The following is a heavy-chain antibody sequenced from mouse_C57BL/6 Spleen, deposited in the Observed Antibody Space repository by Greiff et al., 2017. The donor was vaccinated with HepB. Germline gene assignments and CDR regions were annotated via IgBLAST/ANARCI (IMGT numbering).Heavy chain of an antibody. V-gene: IGHV5-9-1*02. Sequence: EVKLMESGEGLVKPGGSLKLSCAASGFTFSSYAVSWVRQTPEKRLEWVAYISSGGDYIYYADTVKGRFTISRDNARNTLYLQMSSLKSEDTAMYYCTRVGYGSRYAMDYWGQGTSVTVSS. CDR3: TRVGYGSRYAMDY. CDR1: GFTFSSYA. D-gene: IGHD1-1*01. CDR2: ISSGGDYI. J-gene: IGHJ4*01.